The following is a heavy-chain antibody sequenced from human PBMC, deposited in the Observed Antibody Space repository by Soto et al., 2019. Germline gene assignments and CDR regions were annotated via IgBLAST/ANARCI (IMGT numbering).Heavy chain of an antibody. CDR3: ARATYSSRKNYYYYGMDV. D-gene: IGHD6-13*01. CDR2: INPSGGNT. V-gene: IGHV1-46*02. CDR1: GYTFNSYY. J-gene: IGHJ6*02. Sequence: ASVKVSCKASGYTFNSYYMHWVRQAPGQRLEWKGKINPSGGNTSYAKKDQGRVTMTRDTSTSIVYLELSSLSSEDTAVYYCARATYSSRKNYYYYGMDVLGQGTTVTVSS.